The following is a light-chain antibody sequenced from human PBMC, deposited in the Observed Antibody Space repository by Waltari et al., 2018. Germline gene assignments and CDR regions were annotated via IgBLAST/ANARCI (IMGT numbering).Light chain of an antibody. Sequence: DIQMTQSPSYLSASVGDRVTITCRASQGISNYLAWDQQKPGKVPKLLIYAASTLQSGVPSRFSGSGSGTDFTLTISSLQPEDVATYYCQKYNSAPHTFGGGTKVEIK. CDR2: AAS. V-gene: IGKV1-27*01. CDR3: QKYNSAPHT. CDR1: QGISNY. J-gene: IGKJ4*01.